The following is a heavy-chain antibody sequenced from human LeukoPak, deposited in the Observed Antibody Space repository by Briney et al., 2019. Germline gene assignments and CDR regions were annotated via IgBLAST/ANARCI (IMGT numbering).Heavy chain of an antibody. D-gene: IGHD3-9*01. CDR1: GFTFSGSA. V-gene: IGHV3-73*01. CDR2: IRSKGNSYAT. J-gene: IGHJ6*03. CDR3: TTITYYDTKGYYYYMDV. Sequence: GGSLRLSCAASGFTFSGSAMHWVRQASGKGLEWVGRIRSKGNSYATAYAASVKGRFTISRDDSKNTAYLQMNSLKTEDTAVYYCTTITYYDTKGYYYYMDVWGKGTTVTVSS.